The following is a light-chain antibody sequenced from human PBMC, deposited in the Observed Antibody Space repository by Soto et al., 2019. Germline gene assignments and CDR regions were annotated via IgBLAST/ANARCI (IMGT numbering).Light chain of an antibody. CDR3: NSYTSSSTHV. Sequence: QSALTQPASVSGSPGQSITISCTGTSSDVGGFNYVSWYQQHPGKAPKLMIYDVTNRPSGVSYRFSGSKSGNTASLTISGLQAEDEADYYCNSYTSSSTHVFATGTKLTVL. J-gene: IGLJ1*01. V-gene: IGLV2-14*03. CDR1: SSDVGGFNY. CDR2: DVT.